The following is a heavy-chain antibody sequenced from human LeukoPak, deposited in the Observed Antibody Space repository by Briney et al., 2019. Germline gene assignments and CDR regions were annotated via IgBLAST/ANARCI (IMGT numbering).Heavy chain of an antibody. J-gene: IGHJ4*02. CDR1: GCSFSSYW. Sequence: GGPLRLSCAASGCSFSSYWMHWVRQAPGKGLVWVARISPDGSSALSADSVRGRFTISRDNDDNTLYLQLNSLRAEDTAVYYCARVSFCPRCHFDYWGQGTLVTVSS. V-gene: IGHV3-74*03. D-gene: IGHD2/OR15-2a*01. CDR3: ARVSFCPRCHFDY. CDR2: ISPDGSSA.